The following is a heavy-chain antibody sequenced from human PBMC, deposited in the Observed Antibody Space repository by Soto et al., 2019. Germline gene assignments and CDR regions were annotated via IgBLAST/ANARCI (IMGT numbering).Heavy chain of an antibody. CDR1: GYSFAGYW. V-gene: IGHV5-10-1*01. D-gene: IGHD3-22*01. J-gene: IGHJ4*02. CDR3: ARQIYDSDTGPNFQYYFDS. CDR2: IDPSDSQT. Sequence: GESLKISCKGSGYSFAGYWITWVRQKPGKGLEWMGRIDPSDSQTYYSPSFRGHVTISVTKSITTVFLQWNSLRASDTAMYYCARQIYDSDTGPNFQYYFDSWGQGTPVTVSS.